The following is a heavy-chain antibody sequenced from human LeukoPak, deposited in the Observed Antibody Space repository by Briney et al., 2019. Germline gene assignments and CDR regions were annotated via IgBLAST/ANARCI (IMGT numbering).Heavy chain of an antibody. J-gene: IGHJ4*02. D-gene: IGHD4-17*01. CDR3: ARGMTTVTTGAALIFGY. V-gene: IGHV1-46*01. CDR2: INPSGGST. Sequence: GASAKVSCKASGYTFTSYYMHWVRQAPGQGLEWMGIINPSGGSTSYAQKFQGRVTMTRDTSTSTVYMELSSLRSEDTAVYYCARGMTTVTTGAALIFGYWGQGTLVTVSS. CDR1: GYTFTSYY.